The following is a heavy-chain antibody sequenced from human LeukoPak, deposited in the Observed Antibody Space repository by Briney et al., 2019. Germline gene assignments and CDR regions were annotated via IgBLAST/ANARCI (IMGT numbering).Heavy chain of an antibody. CDR1: GFTVSSIY. CDR3: ARDISSGYYDAFDI. J-gene: IGHJ3*02. V-gene: IGHV3-66*01. D-gene: IGHD3-22*01. CDR2: IYSCGRT. Sequence: GGSLRLSCAPSGFTVSSIYVRWVRQAPEGGLEWVSIIYSCGRTYYADSVKGRFTISRDNSKNTLYLQMNSLRAEDTAVYYCARDISSGYYDAFDIWGQGTMVTVSS.